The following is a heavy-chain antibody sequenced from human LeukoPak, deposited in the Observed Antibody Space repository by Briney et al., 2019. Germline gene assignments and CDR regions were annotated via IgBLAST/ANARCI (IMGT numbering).Heavy chain of an antibody. CDR1: GGSISSSSYY. CDR3: ARSGSDGWFDP. D-gene: IGHD1-26*01. Sequence: PSETLSLTCTVSGGSISSSSYYWGWIRQPPGKGLEWIGSIYYSGSTYYNPSLKSRVTISVDTSKNQFSLKLSSVTAADTAVYYCARSGSDGWFDPWGQGTLVTVSS. V-gene: IGHV4-39*01. CDR2: IYYSGST. J-gene: IGHJ5*02.